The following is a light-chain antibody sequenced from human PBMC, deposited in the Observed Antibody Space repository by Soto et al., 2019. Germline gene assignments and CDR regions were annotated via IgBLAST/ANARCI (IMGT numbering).Light chain of an antibody. Sequence: DIQMTQSPSSLSASVGDRVTITCQASQDISNYLNWYHQKTGKAPKLLIYEASNLETGVPSRFSGGGSGTDFTCTISSLQPEDIATYYCQQYYNLPYTFCHGTKLEIK. CDR2: EAS. CDR1: QDISNY. J-gene: IGKJ2*01. CDR3: QQYYNLPYT. V-gene: IGKV1-33*01.